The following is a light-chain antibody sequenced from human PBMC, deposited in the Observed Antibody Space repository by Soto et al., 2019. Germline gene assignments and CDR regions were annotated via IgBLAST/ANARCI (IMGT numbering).Light chain of an antibody. CDR2: STN. CDR3: AAWDGSLNVVL. V-gene: IGLV1-44*01. CDR1: SSNIGTNT. Sequence: QSVLKQPPAASXTPGHGVTIICSRSSSNIGTNTVNWYQQLPGSAPQLLLYSTNQRPSGVPGRFSGSKSGTSASLAISGLQSDDEADYYCAAWDGSLNVVLFGGGTKVTVL. J-gene: IGLJ2*01.